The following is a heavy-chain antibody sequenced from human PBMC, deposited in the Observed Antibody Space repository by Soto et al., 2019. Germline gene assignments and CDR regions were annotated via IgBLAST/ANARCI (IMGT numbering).Heavy chain of an antibody. CDR2: ISAYNGNT. CDR3: ERVVAGTVSRWFDP. D-gene: IGHD2-15*01. J-gene: IGHJ5*02. CDR1: GYSFTSYG. V-gene: IGHV1-18*04. Sequence: SVKVASTASGYSFTSYGISWVRKAPGQGLEWMGWISAYNGNTNYAQKLQGRVTMTTDTSTSTAYMELRSLRSDDTAVYYCERVVAGTVSRWFDPWGQGTLVTVS.